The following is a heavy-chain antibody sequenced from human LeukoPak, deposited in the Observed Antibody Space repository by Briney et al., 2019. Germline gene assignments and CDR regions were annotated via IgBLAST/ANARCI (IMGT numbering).Heavy chain of an antibody. V-gene: IGHV4-61*02. CDR2: IYTSGST. J-gene: IGHJ3*02. CDR1: GGSISSGSDY. Sequence: SETLSLTCTVSGGSISSGSDYWTWIRQPAGKGLEWIGRIYTSGSTNYNPSLKSRVTISVDTSKNQFSLKLSSVTAADTAVYYCAREYYDILTGYYLDAFDIWGQGTMVTVSS. D-gene: IGHD3-9*01. CDR3: AREYYDILTGYYLDAFDI.